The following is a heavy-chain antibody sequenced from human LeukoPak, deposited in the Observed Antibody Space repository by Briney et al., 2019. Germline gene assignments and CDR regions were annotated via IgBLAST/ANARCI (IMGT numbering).Heavy chain of an antibody. D-gene: IGHD5-24*01. J-gene: IGHJ4*02. CDR2: INHSGST. Sequence: SETLSLTCAVYGGSFSGYYWSWTRQPPGKGLEWIGEINHSGSTNYNPSLKSRVTISVDTSKNQFSLKLSSVTAADTAVYYCARRDGYNYYYFDYWGQGTLVTVSS. CDR1: GGSFSGYY. CDR3: ARRDGYNYYYFDY. V-gene: IGHV4-34*01.